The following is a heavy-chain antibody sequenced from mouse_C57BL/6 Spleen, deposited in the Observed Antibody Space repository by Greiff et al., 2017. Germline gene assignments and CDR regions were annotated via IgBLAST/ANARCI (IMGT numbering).Heavy chain of an antibody. CDR1: GFTFSDYG. D-gene: IGHD1-1*01. J-gene: IGHJ4*01. CDR2: ISSGSSTI. CDR3: ARGYYYGSSPYAMDY. V-gene: IGHV5-17*01. Sequence: EVQRVESGGGLVKPGGSLKLSCAASGFTFSDYGMHWVRQAPEKGLEWVAYISSGSSTIYFAVTVQGRFTSSRDNAKNTLFLQMTSLRSEDTAMYYCARGYYYGSSPYAMDYWGQGTSVTVSS.